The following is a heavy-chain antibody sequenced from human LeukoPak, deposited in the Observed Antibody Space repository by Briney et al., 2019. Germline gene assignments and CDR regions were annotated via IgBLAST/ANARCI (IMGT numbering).Heavy chain of an antibody. CDR3: ARDPSGGSPGY. CDR2: INPNSGGA. Sequence: ASAKVSCKASGYIFTDYYMHWVRQAPGQGLEWMDWINPNSGGANYAQKFQGRVTMTRDTSISTAYVELSRLTSDDTAVYYCARDPSGGSPGYWGQGTLVTVSS. V-gene: IGHV1-2*02. J-gene: IGHJ4*02. D-gene: IGHD1-26*01. CDR1: GYIFTDYY.